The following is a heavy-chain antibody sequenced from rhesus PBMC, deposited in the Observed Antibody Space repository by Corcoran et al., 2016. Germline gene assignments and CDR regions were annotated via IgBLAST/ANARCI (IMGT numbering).Heavy chain of an antibody. D-gene: IGHD5-24*01. Sequence: QVQLQESGPGLVKPSETLSLTCAVSGGSISDSYYWSWIRHPPGKGLEWIGYINGRGGSPYHNPSLKRRVTISTDTSKNHFSLKLSSVTAADTAVYYCARDTVGTVTYYFDYWGQGVLVTVSS. V-gene: IGHV4-106*01. CDR1: GGSISDSYY. J-gene: IGHJ4*01. CDR2: INGRGGSP. CDR3: ARDTVGTVTYYFDY.